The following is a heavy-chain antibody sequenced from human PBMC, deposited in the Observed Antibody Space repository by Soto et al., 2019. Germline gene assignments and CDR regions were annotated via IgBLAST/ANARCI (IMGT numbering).Heavy chain of an antibody. CDR2: IYYSGRT. J-gene: IGHJ4*02. CDR1: GGSINSDDYY. D-gene: IGHD6-6*01. V-gene: IGHV4-30-4*01. CDR3: AGDRSNSPDYFDY. Sequence: SETLSLTCTVSGGSINSDDYYWSWIRQPPGKGLEWIGHIYYSGRTNYNPSLESRLTISLDTSKNQFSLKLGSVSAADTAVYFCAGDRSNSPDYFDYWGQGTLVTVSS.